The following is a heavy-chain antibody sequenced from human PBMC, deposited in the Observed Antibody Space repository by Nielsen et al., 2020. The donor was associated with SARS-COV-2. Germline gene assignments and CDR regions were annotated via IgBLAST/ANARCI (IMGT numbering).Heavy chain of an antibody. CDR1: GFTFSSYG. CDR2: ISYDGSNK. V-gene: IGHV3-30*18. Sequence: GESLKISCAASGFTFSSYGMHWVRQAPGKGLEWVAVISYDGSNKYYADSVKGRFTISRDNSKNTLYLQMNSLRAEDTAVYYCAKGKAYYYYYMDVWGKGTTVTVSS. CDR3: AKGKAYYYYYMDV. J-gene: IGHJ6*03.